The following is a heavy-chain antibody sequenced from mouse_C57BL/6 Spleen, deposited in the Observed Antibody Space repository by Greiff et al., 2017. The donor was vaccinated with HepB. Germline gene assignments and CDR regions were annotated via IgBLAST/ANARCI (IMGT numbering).Heavy chain of an antibody. D-gene: IGHD1-1*01. CDR3: ARGEVVAGDAMDY. Sequence: VQLQQSGAELARPGASVKLSCKASGYTFTSYGISWVKQRTGQGLEWIGEIYPRSGNTYYNEKFKGKATLTADKSSSTAYMELRSLTSDDSAVYFCARGEVVAGDAMDYWGQGTSVTVSS. V-gene: IGHV1-81*01. CDR1: GYTFTSYG. J-gene: IGHJ4*01. CDR2: IYPRSGNT.